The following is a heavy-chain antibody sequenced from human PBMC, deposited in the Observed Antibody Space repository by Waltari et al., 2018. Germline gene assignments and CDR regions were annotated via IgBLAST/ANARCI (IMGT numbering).Heavy chain of an antibody. D-gene: IGHD2-8*01. CDR3: TTGTKVTDTGNRFDF. Sequence: EVQLVESGGGLVQPGGSLRLSCAASGFIFSNYWMYWVRQAPGKGLEWVSRISSDGGSTSYADSVKGRFTISRENAKNSLYLRMNSLRAEDTAVYYCTTGTKVTDTGNRFDFWGPGVLVTVSS. CDR1: GFIFSNYW. CDR2: ISSDGGST. J-gene: IGHJ5*01. V-gene: IGHV3-74*02.